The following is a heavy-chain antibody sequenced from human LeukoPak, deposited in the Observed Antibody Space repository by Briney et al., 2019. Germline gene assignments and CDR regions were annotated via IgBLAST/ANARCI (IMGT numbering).Heavy chain of an antibody. CDR3: ARDGSHDYGDYQAYYYYGMDV. CDR1: GGSISSGGYY. CDR2: IYHSGST. D-gene: IGHD4-17*01. V-gene: IGHV4-30-2*01. Sequence: SETLSLTCTVSGGSISSGGYYWSWIRQPPGKGLEWIGYIYHSGSTYYNPSLKSRVTISVDRSKNQFSLKLSSVTAADTAVYYCARDGSHDYGDYQAYYYYGMDVWGQGTTVTVSS. J-gene: IGHJ6*02.